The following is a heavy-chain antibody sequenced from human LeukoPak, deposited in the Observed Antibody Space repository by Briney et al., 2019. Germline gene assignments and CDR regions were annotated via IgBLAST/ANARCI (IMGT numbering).Heavy chain of an antibody. J-gene: IGHJ5*02. CDR1: GFTFSSYA. CDR2: ISGSGGST. V-gene: IGHV3-23*01. D-gene: IGHD2-15*01. CDR3: AKDSRYCSGGSCNNWFDP. Sequence: GASLRLSCAASGFTFSSYAMSWVRQAPGKGLEWVSAISGSGGSTYYADSVKGRFTISRDNSKNTLYLQVNSLRAEDTAVYYCAKDSRYCSGGSCNNWFDPWGQGTLVTVSS.